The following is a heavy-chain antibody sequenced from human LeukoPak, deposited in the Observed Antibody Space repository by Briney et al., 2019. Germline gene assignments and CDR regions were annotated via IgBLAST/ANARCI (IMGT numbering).Heavy chain of an antibody. V-gene: IGHV3-66*01. CDR2: LYMNDNT. J-gene: IGHJ3*02. D-gene: IGHD6-25*01. CDR3: VRDSGYGHAFDI. CDR1: GTIVSTNY. Sequence: GGSLRLSCVSSGTIVSTNYMHWVRQAPGKGLESVSILYMNDNTYYADSVKGRFTISRDRSKNTLYLQMNSLRAEDTAIYYCVRDSGYGHAFDIWGQGTMVTVSS.